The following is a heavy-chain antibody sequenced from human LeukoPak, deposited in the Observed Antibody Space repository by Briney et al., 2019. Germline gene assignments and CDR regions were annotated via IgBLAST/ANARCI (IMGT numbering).Heavy chain of an antibody. D-gene: IGHD3-3*01. CDR2: ISGSGGST. J-gene: IGHJ4*02. V-gene: IGHV3-23*01. CDR1: GFTFSSYA. Sequence: GGSLRLSCAASGFTFSSYAMSWVRQAPGKGLEWVSAISGSGGSTYYADSVKGRFTISRDNSKNTLYLQMNSLRAEDTAVYYCAKLRGSGYHSGFYFDYWGQGTLVTVSS. CDR3: AKLRGSGYHSGFYFDY.